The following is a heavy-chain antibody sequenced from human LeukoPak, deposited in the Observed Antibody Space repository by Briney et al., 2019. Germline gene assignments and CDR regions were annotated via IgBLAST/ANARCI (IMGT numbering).Heavy chain of an antibody. Sequence: GGSLRLSCAASGFTFSSYAMSWVRQAPGKGLEWVSAISGSGGSTYYADSVKGRFTISRDNAKNSLYLQMNSLRAEDTAVYYCARVKYYYDSSGIDYWGQGTLVTISS. CDR2: ISGSGGST. D-gene: IGHD3-22*01. J-gene: IGHJ4*02. CDR3: ARVKYYYDSSGIDY. V-gene: IGHV3-23*01. CDR1: GFTFSSYA.